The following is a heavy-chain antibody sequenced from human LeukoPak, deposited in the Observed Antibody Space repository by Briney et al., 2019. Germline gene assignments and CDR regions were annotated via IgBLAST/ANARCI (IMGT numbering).Heavy chain of an antibody. CDR2: ISGSGGST. V-gene: IGHV3-23*01. Sequence: PGGSLRLSCAASGFTFSSYWMNWARQAPGKGLEWVSAISGSGGSTYYADSVKGRFTISRDNSKNTLYLQMNSLRAEDTAVYYCVQQESYYYGMDVWGQGTTVTVSS. CDR1: GFTFSSYW. J-gene: IGHJ6*02. CDR3: VQQESYYYGMDV. D-gene: IGHD1-1*01.